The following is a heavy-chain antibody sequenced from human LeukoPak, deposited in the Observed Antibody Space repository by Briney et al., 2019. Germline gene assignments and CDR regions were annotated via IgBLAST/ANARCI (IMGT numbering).Heavy chain of an antibody. CDR1: GGPISSYY. V-gene: IGHV4-59*01. Sequence: SETLSLTCTVSGGPISSYYWSWIRQPPGKGLEWIGYIYYSGSTNYNPSPKSRVIISVDTSKNQFSLRLSSVTAADTAVYYCATWIRGNSYGYDHWGQGTLVTVSS. D-gene: IGHD5-18*01. J-gene: IGHJ5*02. CDR2: IYYSGST. CDR3: ATWIRGNSYGYDH.